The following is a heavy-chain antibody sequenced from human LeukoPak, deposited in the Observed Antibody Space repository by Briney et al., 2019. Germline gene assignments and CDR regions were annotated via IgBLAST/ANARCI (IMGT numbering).Heavy chain of an antibody. CDR2: ISYDGSNK. Sequence: PGGSLRLSCAASGFTFSSYGMHWVRQAPGKGQEWVAVISYDGSNKYYADSVKGRFTISRDNSKNTLYLQMNSLRAEDTAVYYCAKEKYSLDYWGQGTLVTVSS. CDR1: GFTFSSYG. V-gene: IGHV3-30*18. CDR3: AKEKYSLDY. D-gene: IGHD5-18*01. J-gene: IGHJ4*02.